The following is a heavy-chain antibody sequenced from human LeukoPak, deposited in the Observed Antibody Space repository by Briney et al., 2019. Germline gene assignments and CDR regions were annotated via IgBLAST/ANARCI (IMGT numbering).Heavy chain of an antibody. CDR1: GYSFSNYW. CDR3: AFPPGYCGNDCFFDH. CDR2: IYPGDYET. Sequence: GESLKISCEGSGYSFSNYWIGWVRQMPGKGLEWMGIIYPGDYETRYSPSFQGLVTISVDKSISTAYLQWSSLKASDTAMYYCAFPPGYCGNDCFFDHGGRETLVTVSS. D-gene: IGHD2-21*02. V-gene: IGHV5-51*01. J-gene: IGHJ4*02.